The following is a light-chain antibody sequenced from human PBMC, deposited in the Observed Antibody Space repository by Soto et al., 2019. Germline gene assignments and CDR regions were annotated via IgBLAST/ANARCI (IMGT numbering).Light chain of an antibody. V-gene: IGLV1-40*01. Sequence: QSVLTQPPSVSGAPGQRVTISCTGSSSNIGAGYDVHWYQQLPRTAPKLLIYGNTNRPSGVPDRFSGSKSGTSASLAITGLQAEDEADYYCQSYDSSLRDVFGTGTKLTVL. CDR1: SSNIGAGYD. J-gene: IGLJ1*01. CDR2: GNT. CDR3: QSYDSSLRDV.